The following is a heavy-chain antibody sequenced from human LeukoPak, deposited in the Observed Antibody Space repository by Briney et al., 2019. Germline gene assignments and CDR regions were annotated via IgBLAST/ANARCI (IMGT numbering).Heavy chain of an antibody. CDR3: TTNLHD. J-gene: IGHJ4*02. CDR2: IKSKTDGGTT. CDR1: GFTFSYAW. V-gene: IGHV3-15*01. Sequence: PGGSLRLSCAASGFTFSYAWMTWVRQAPGKGLEWVARIKSKTDGGTTDYAAPVKGRFTISRDDSKNTLYLQMNSLKTEDTAVYYCTTNLHDWGRGTLVTVSS. D-gene: IGHD3-16*01.